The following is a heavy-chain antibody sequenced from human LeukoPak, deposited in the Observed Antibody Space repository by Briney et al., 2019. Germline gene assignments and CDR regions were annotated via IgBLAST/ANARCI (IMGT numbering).Heavy chain of an antibody. V-gene: IGHV3-21*01. Sequence: TGGSLRLSCAASGFTFSSYSMNWVRQAPGKGLEWVSSISSSSSYIYYADSVKGRFTISRDNAKNSLYLQMNSLRAEDTAVYYCARQGCSGGSCYYFDYWGQGTLVTVSS. CDR2: ISSSSSYI. CDR3: ARQGCSGGSCYYFDY. D-gene: IGHD2-15*01. CDR1: GFTFSSYS. J-gene: IGHJ4*02.